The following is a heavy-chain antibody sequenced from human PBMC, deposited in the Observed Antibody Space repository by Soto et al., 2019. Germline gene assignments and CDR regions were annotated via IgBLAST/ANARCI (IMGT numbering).Heavy chain of an antibody. CDR1: GYSFTSYW. CDR3: ARLGAARTSYYYGMDV. J-gene: IGHJ6*02. V-gene: IGHV5-51*01. CDR2: IYPGDSDT. D-gene: IGHD6-13*01. Sequence: LGESLKISCKGSGYSFTSYWIGWVRQMPGKGLEWMGIIYPGDSDTRYSPSFQGQVTISADKSISTAYLQWSSLKASDTAMYYCARLGAARTSYYYGMDVWGQGTTVTVS.